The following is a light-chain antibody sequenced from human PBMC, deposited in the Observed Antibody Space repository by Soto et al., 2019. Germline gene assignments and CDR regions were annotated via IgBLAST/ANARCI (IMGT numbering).Light chain of an antibody. CDR1: SSDVGGYNY. Sequence: QSALTQPPSASGSPGQSVAISCTGTSSDVGGYNYVSWYQQHPGKAPKLMIYEVNNRPSGVPDRFSGSKSGNTASLTVSGLQAEDEADYYCSSYAGSSNVFVPGTKLTVL. CDR3: SSYAGSSNV. J-gene: IGLJ1*01. CDR2: EVN. V-gene: IGLV2-8*01.